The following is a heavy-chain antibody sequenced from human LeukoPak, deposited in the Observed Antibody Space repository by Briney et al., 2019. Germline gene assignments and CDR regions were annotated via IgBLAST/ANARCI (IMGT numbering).Heavy chain of an antibody. CDR2: IYYGGSIE. CDR1: GFTFSSYG. D-gene: IGHD1-1*01. J-gene: IGHJ3*02. V-gene: IGHV3-33*08. Sequence: GGSLRLSCAASGFTFSSYGMHWVRQAPGKGLEWVAVIYYGGSIEYYADSVRGRFTISRDNSKKTLYLQMTGLRAGDTAEYYCAKSLFTSATGTGRAFHIWGQGTMVTVSS. CDR3: AKSLFTSATGTGRAFHI.